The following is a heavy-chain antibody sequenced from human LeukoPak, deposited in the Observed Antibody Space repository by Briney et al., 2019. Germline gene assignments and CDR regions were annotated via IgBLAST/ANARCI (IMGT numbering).Heavy chain of an antibody. Sequence: GGSLRLSCAASGFTFSSYSMNWVRQAPRKGLEWVSYISSTSSSIYYADSVKGRFTISRDNAKNSLYLQMNSLRDEDTAVYYCARGRPSYLDYWGQGTLVTVSS. J-gene: IGHJ4*02. CDR1: GFTFSSYS. V-gene: IGHV3-48*02. D-gene: IGHD5-18*01. CDR3: ARGRPSYLDY. CDR2: ISSTSSSI.